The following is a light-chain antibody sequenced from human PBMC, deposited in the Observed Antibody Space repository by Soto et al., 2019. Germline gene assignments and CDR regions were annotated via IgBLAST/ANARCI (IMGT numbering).Light chain of an antibody. CDR3: QQYGTSPIT. Sequence: EIVLTHSPGTLSLSPGERATLSCRASQSVTSNYLAWYQQKPGQAPRLLISGASSRATGIPDRFSGSGSGTDFALTITRLDPDDFAVYYCQQYGTSPITFGQGTRLEIK. CDR2: GAS. J-gene: IGKJ5*01. CDR1: QSVTSNY. V-gene: IGKV3-20*01.